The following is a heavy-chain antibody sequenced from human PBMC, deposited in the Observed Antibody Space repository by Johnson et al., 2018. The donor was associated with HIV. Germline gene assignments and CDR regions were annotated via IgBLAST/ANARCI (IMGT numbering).Heavy chain of an antibody. CDR3: ARGGGCGGDCYSGYDAFDI. Sequence: QVQLVESGGGVVQPGRSLRLSCAASGFTFSSHAMHWVRQAPGKGLEWVAVISSDGSKKYYVDSVKGRFTISRDNSKNTLYLQMNSLSAEDTAVYYCARGGGCGGDCYSGYDAFDIWGQGTKVTV. CDR1: GFTFSSHA. D-gene: IGHD2-21*01. V-gene: IGHV3-30*14. J-gene: IGHJ3*02. CDR2: ISSDGSKK.